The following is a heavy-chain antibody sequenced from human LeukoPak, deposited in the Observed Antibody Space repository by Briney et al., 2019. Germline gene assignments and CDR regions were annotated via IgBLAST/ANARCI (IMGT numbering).Heavy chain of an antibody. CDR1: GYTFTSYG. CDR2: ISAYNGNT. J-gene: IGHJ3*02. V-gene: IGHV1-18*01. D-gene: IGHD3-9*01. Sequence: ASVKVSCKASGYTFTSYGISWVRQAPGQGLEWMGWISAYNGNTHYAQKLQGRVTMTTDTSTSTVYMELRSLRSDDTAVYYCARIGYYDILTGSAFDIWGQGTMVTVSS. CDR3: ARIGYYDILTGSAFDI.